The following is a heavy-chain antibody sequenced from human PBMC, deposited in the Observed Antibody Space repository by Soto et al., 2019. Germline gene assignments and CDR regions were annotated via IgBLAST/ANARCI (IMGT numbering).Heavy chain of an antibody. D-gene: IGHD3-10*01. CDR2: IYYSGST. CDR1: GDSISSSSYY. CDR3: ARLTPRGKAFDY. V-gene: IGHV4-39*01. J-gene: IGHJ4*02. Sequence: QLQLQESGPGLVKPSETLSLTCTVSGDSISSSSYYWGWIRQPPGKGLEWIGSIYYSGSTYYNPSLKSRXXIXVXXSQNPFSPMLNPVTAADTAVYYCARLTPRGKAFDYWGQGTLVTVSS.